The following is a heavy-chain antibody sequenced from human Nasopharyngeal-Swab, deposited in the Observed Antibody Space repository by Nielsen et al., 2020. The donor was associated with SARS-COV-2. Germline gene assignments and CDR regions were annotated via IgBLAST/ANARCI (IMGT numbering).Heavy chain of an antibody. CDR3: AREGDIVATTYFDY. V-gene: IGHV4-34*01. CDR2: INHSGST. D-gene: IGHD5-12*01. Sequence: WIRQPPGKGLEWIGEINHSGSTNYNPSLKSRVTISVDMYKNQFSLKLSSVTAADTAVYYCAREGDIVATTYFDYWGQGTLVTVSS. J-gene: IGHJ4*02.